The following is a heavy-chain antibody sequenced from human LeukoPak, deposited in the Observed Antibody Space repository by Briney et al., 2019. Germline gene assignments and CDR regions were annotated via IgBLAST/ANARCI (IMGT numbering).Heavy chain of an antibody. V-gene: IGHV3-74*03. D-gene: IGHD3-10*01. Sequence: PGGSLRLSCAASGFTFSNYWVHWVRQAPGKGLVWVSRINRDESTTKYADSVKGRFTVSRDNAKNTLNLQMNNLRAEDTAVYYCARDKKSGESSEIDYWGQGTLLTVSS. CDR2: INRDESTT. CDR3: ARDKKSGESSEIDY. CDR1: GFTFSNYW. J-gene: IGHJ4*02.